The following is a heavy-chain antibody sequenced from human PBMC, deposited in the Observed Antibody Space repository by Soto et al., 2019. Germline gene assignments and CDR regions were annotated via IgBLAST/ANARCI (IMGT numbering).Heavy chain of an antibody. Sequence: PSETLSLTCTVSGGSISSGDYYWSWIRQPPGKGLEWIGYIYYSGSTYYNPSLKSRVTISVDTSKNQFSLKLSSVTAADTAVYYCARVGWCISGGSCYRFDYWGQGTLVTV. J-gene: IGHJ4*02. CDR2: IYYSGST. D-gene: IGHD2-15*01. CDR3: ARVGWCISGGSCYRFDY. CDR1: GGSISSGDYY. V-gene: IGHV4-30-4*01.